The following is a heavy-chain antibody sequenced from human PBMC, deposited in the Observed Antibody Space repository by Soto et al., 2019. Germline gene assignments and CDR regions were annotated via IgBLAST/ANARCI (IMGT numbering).Heavy chain of an antibody. J-gene: IGHJ6*02. V-gene: IGHV1-18*04. CDR3: ARATGYYYYYGMDV. Sequence: SVKVSGKASCYAFTSYGISWVRQAPGQGLEWMGWISAYNGNTNYAQKLQGRVTMTTDTSTSTAYMELRSLRSDDTAVYYCARATGYYYYYGMDVWGQGTTVTVSS. CDR1: CYAFTSYG. D-gene: IGHD1-26*01. CDR2: ISAYNGNT.